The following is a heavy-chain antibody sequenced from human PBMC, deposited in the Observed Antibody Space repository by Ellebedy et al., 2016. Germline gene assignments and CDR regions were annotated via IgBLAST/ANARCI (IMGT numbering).Heavy chain of an antibody. CDR3: ARGGHGVTATRNGWFDP. CDR1: GGSISSSNYY. D-gene: IGHD2-21*02. Sequence: SETLSLXXTVSGGSISSSNYYWGWVRQPPGKGLEWIGEINHSGSTNYNPSLKSRVTISVDTSKNQFSLKLSSVTAADTAVYYCARGGHGVTATRNGWFDPWGQGTLVTVSS. J-gene: IGHJ5*02. CDR2: INHSGST. V-gene: IGHV4-39*07.